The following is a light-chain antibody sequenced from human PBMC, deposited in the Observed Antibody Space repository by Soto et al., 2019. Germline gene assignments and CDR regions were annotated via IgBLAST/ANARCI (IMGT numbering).Light chain of an antibody. V-gene: IGKV3D-15*01. CDR3: QQYNKWPPIT. J-gene: IGKJ5*01. Sequence: EIVMTQSPAILSVSPGERATLSCRASQSVSTNLAWYQQKPGQAPRLLIYDASTRATGIPSRFSGGGSGTEFTLTIGSLQSEDFAVYYCQQYNKWPPITFGQGTRLEIK. CDR2: DAS. CDR1: QSVSTN.